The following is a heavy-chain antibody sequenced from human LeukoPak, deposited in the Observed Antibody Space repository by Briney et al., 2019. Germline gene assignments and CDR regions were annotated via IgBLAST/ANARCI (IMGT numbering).Heavy chain of an antibody. J-gene: IGHJ3*02. D-gene: IGHD3-22*01. V-gene: IGHV3-11*01. CDR1: GFTFSDYY. CDR2: ISSSGSTI. Sequence: GGSLRLSCAASGFTFSDYYMSWIRQAPGKGLEWVSYISSSGSTIYYADSVKGRFTISRDNAKNSQYLQMNSLRAEDTAVYYCARDFHYYDSSGIDAFDIWGQGTMVTVSS. CDR3: ARDFHYYDSSGIDAFDI.